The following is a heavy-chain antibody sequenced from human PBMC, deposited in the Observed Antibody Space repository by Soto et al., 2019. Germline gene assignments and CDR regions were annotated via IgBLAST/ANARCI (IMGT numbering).Heavy chain of an antibody. CDR1: GYSFTSYW. CDR2: IYPGDSDT. Sequence: GESLKISCKGSGYSFTSYWIGWGRQMPGKGLEWMGIIYPGDSDTRYSPSFQGQVTISADKSISTAYLQWSSLKASDTAMYYCARPDLYDSTHYYYGMDVWGQGTTVTV. D-gene: IGHD3-22*01. J-gene: IGHJ6*02. CDR3: ARPDLYDSTHYYYGMDV. V-gene: IGHV5-51*01.